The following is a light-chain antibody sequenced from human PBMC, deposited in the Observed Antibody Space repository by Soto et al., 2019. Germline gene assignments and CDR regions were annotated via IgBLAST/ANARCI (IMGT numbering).Light chain of an antibody. CDR3: QQYGSSPIT. CDR1: QSVSTY. V-gene: IGKV3-20*01. CDR2: GAS. J-gene: IGKJ5*01. Sequence: DIVLTQSPGTLSLSPGERATLSCRASQSVSTYLAWYQQKPSQAPRLLIYGASTRATGIPDRFSGDGSVTHFTLTISRLEVEDFVMYYCQQYGSSPITFGQGTRLEIK.